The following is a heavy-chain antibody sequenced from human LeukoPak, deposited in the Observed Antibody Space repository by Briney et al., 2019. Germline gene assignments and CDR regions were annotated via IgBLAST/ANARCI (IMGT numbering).Heavy chain of an antibody. CDR3: ARVLRDGYNFGAFDI. J-gene: IGHJ3*02. CDR1: GGSFSGYY. CDR2: INHSGST. D-gene: IGHD5-24*01. V-gene: IGHV4-34*01. Sequence: PSETLSLTCAVYGGSFSGYYWSWIRQPPGKGLEWIGEINHSGSTNYNPSLKSRVTISVDTSKNQSSLKLSSVTAADTAVYYCARVLRDGYNFGAFDIWGQGTMVTVSS.